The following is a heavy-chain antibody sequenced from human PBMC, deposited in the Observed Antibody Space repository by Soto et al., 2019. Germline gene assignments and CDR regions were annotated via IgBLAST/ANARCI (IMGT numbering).Heavy chain of an antibody. CDR2: ISYDGSNK. Sequence: PGGSLRLSCAASGFTFSSYAMHWVRQAPGKGLEWVAVISYDGSNKYYADSVKGRFTISRDNSKNTLYLQMNSLRAEDTAVYYCARDPFFTVSRVFDYWGQGTLVTVAS. CDR1: GFTFSSYA. D-gene: IGHD3-16*01. CDR3: ARDPFFTVSRVFDY. V-gene: IGHV3-30-3*01. J-gene: IGHJ4*02.